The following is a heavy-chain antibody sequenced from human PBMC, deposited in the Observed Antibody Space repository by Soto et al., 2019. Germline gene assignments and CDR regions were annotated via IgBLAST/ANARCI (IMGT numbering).Heavy chain of an antibody. J-gene: IGHJ4*02. CDR1: GFTFSSYW. Sequence: EVQLVESGGGLVQPGGSLRLSCAASGFTFSSYWMHWVRQAPGKGLVWVSRINSDGSSTSYADSVKGRFTISRDNAKNTLYLQMNSPRAEDTAVYYCARGGIMIAFGGVIDPPFDYWGQGTRVTVSS. CDR2: INSDGSST. V-gene: IGHV3-74*01. D-gene: IGHD3-16*02. CDR3: ARGGIMIAFGGVIDPPFDY.